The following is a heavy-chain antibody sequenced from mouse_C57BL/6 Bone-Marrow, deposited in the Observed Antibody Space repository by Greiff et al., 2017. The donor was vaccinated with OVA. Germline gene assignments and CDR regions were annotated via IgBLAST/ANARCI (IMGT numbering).Heavy chain of an antibody. CDR3: ARLGPFDY. D-gene: IGHD4-1*01. J-gene: IGHJ2*01. V-gene: IGHV1-55*01. CDR1: GYTFTSYW. Sequence: QVHVKQPGAELVKPGASVKMSCKASGYTFTSYWITWVKQRPGQGLEWLGDIYPGSGSTNYNEKFKSKATLTVDTSSSTAYMQRSSLTSEDSAVYYCARLGPFDYWGQGTTLTVSS. CDR2: IYPGSGST.